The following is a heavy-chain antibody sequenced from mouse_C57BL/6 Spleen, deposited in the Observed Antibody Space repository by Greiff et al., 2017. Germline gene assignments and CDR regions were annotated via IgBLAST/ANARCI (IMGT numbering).Heavy chain of an antibody. V-gene: IGHV5-6*01. Sequence: EVQGVESGGDLVKPGGSLKLSCAASGFTFSSYGMSWVRQTPDKRLEWVATISSGGSYTYYPDSVKGRFTISRDNAKNTLYRQMSSLKSEDTAMYYCARQGSTMVMAMDDWGQGTSVTVAS. CDR1: GFTFSSYG. D-gene: IGHD2-2*01. CDR3: ARQGSTMVMAMDD. CDR2: ISSGGSYT. J-gene: IGHJ4*01.